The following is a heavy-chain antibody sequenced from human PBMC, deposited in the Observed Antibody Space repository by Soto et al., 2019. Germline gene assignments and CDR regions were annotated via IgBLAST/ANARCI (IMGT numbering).Heavy chain of an antibody. J-gene: IGHJ3*02. V-gene: IGHV4-61*01. Sequence: TSETLSLTCTVSGGSVSSGSYYWSWIRQPPGKGLEWIGYIYYSGSTNYNPSLKSRVTISVDTSKNQFSLKLSSVTAADTAVYYCAREPGYCSSTSCYTGDAFDIWGQGTMVTVSS. CDR2: IYYSGST. CDR3: AREPGYCSSTSCYTGDAFDI. CDR1: GGSVSSGSYY. D-gene: IGHD2-2*02.